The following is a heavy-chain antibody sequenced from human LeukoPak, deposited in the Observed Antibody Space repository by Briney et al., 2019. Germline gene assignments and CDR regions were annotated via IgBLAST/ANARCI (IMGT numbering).Heavy chain of an antibody. J-gene: IGHJ4*02. CDR2: INHSGST. CDR3: ASMLGSGSVSYLFDY. Sequence: PSETLSLTCAVYGGSFSGYYWSWIRQPPGKGLEWIGEINHSGSTNYNPSLKSRVTISIDTSKNQFSLKLRSVTAADTAVYYCASMLGSGSVSYLFDYWGQGTLVTVSS. V-gene: IGHV4-34*01. D-gene: IGHD3-10*01. CDR1: GGSFSGYY.